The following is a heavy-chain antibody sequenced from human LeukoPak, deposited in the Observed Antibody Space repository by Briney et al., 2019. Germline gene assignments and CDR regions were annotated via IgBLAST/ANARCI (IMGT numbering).Heavy chain of an antibody. D-gene: IGHD6-19*01. CDR1: GFTFSSYG. CDR3: AKDSGSGWQYFQH. CDR2: ISYDGSNK. V-gene: IGHV3-30*18. Sequence: GGSLRLSCAASGFTFSSYGMHWVRQAPGKGLEWVAVISYDGSNKYYADSVKGRFTISRDNSKNTLYLQMNSLRAEDTAVYYCAKDSGSGWQYFQHWGQGTLVTVSS. J-gene: IGHJ1*01.